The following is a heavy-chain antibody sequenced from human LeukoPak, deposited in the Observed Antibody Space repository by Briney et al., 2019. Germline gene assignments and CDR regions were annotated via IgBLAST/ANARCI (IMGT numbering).Heavy chain of an antibody. J-gene: IGHJ4*02. CDR2: ISGSGGSI. CDR3: AKSLGLREDY. D-gene: IGHD4-17*01. CDR1: GFTFNSYV. V-gene: IGHV3-23*01. Sequence: GGSLRLSCAASGFTFNSYVMTWVRQAPGKGLEWVSGISGSGGSIHYADSVKGRVTIFRDNSKNTLFLQMDSLRVEDKAVYYCAKSLGLREDYWGQGTRVIVSS.